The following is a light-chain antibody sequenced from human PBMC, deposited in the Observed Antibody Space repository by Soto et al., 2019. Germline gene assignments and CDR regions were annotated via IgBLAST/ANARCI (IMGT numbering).Light chain of an antibody. V-gene: IGKV4-1*01. CDR2: WAS. J-gene: IGKJ1*01. Sequence: DIVMIQSPDSLAVSLGERATINCKSSQSVLRSSNNKNYLAWFQQKPGQPPKLIIYWASTREYGVPDRFSCSGSGIYYTLTILSMQAADVAVYYCQYYCTAHRTFGQGTKVDIK. CDR3: QYYCTAHRT. CDR1: QSVLRSSNNKNY.